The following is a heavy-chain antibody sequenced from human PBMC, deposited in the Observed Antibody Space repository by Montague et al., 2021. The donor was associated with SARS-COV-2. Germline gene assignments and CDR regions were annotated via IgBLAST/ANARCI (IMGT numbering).Heavy chain of an antibody. CDR3: ARHSGRDTIFGVVIIFDAFDI. V-gene: IGHV4-39*01. CDR1: GGSISSSNYY. J-gene: IGHJ3*02. Sequence: SETLSLTCTVSGGSISSSNYYWGWIRQPPGKGLEWTGSIYYSGSTYYTPSLKSRVTISVDTSKNQFSLRPSSVTAADTAVYYCARHSGRDTIFGVVIIFDAFDIWGQGTMVTVSS. D-gene: IGHD3-3*01. CDR2: IYYSGST.